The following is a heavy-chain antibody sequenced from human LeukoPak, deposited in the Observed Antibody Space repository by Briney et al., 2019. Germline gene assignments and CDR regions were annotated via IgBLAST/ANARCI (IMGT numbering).Heavy chain of an antibody. CDR2: IYSGGST. CDR3: ARATQRWLSYYFDY. D-gene: IGHD5-24*01. CDR1: GFTVSSNY. J-gene: IGHJ4*02. Sequence: GGSLRLSCAASGFTVSSNYMSWVRQAPGKGLEWVSVIYSGGSTYYADSVKGRFTISRDNSKNTLYLQMNSLRAEDTAVYYCARATQRWLSYYFDYWGQGTLVTVSS. V-gene: IGHV3-53*01.